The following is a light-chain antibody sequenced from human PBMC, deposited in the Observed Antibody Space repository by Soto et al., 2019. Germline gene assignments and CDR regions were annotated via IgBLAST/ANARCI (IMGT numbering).Light chain of an antibody. CDR2: KAS. CDR1: QSIGDW. Sequence: DIQMTQSPSTLSASVGDRVSITCRASQSIGDWLAWYQQKPGKAPKHLIYKASNLQSGVPSRFSGSGSGTDFTLTISSLQPDDFATYYCQHYDSYSPTWTFGQGTKVDIK. CDR3: QHYDSYSPTWT. V-gene: IGKV1-5*03. J-gene: IGKJ1*01.